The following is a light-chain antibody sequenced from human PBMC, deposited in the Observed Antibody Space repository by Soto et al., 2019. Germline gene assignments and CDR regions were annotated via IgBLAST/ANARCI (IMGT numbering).Light chain of an antibody. CDR2: AAS. CDR3: QQLNTCPLT. V-gene: IGKV1-9*01. J-gene: IGKJ4*02. CDR1: QAIGHY. Sequence: DIQLTQSPSFLSASVGDRVTITCRASQAIGHYLAWYQQRPGTAPNLLISAASTLQSGVPSRFSGSGSGTEFTLTISSLQPADFATYYCQQLNTCPLTFGGGTRVELK.